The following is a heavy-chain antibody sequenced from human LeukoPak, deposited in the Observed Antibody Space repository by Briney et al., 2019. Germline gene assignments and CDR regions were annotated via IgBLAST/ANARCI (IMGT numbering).Heavy chain of an antibody. CDR3: ARAVAGTYFDY. CDR2: IYTSGSN. Sequence: PSETLSLTCTVSGGSISSYNWSWIRQPPGKGLEWIGRIYTSGSNNYNPSLKSRVTMSVDASNNQLSLKLSTVTAADTAVYDCARAVAGTYFDYWGQGTLVTVSS. D-gene: IGHD6-19*01. V-gene: IGHV4-4*07. J-gene: IGHJ4*02. CDR1: GGSISSYN.